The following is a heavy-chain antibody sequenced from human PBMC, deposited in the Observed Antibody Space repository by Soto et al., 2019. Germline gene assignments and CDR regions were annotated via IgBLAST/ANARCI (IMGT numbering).Heavy chain of an antibody. J-gene: IGHJ3*02. CDR3: ARAKVSYDFWSGPDI. CDR1: GFTFSSYE. V-gene: IGHV3-48*03. D-gene: IGHD3-3*01. Sequence: EVQLVESGGGLVQPGGSLRLSCAASGFTFSSYEMNWVRQAPGRGLEWVSYISSSGSTIYYADSVKGRFTISRDNAKNSLYLQMNSLRAEDTAVYYCARAKVSYDFWSGPDIWGQGTMVTVSS. CDR2: ISSSGSTI.